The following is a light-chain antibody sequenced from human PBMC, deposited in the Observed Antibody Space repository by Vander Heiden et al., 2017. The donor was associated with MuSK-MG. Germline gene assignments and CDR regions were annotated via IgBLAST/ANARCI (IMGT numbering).Light chain of an antibody. CDR1: QPVLYSSNTNTS. CDR3: QQHYSSRPLT. V-gene: IGKV4-1*01. J-gene: IGKJ4*01. Sequence: IVMTHSPDSLALSLGDSATINCKSRQPVLYSSNTNTSLAWHPHTPGQPPKLLIYWAATRGAGVPDGFSGSGCGTDVTLTISSRQEEDVVVYYCQQHYSSRPLTFGGGTKVXIK. CDR2: WAA.